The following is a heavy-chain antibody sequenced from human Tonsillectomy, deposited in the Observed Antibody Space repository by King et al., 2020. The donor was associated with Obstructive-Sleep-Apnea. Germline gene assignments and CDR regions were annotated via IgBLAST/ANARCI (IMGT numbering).Heavy chain of an antibody. V-gene: IGHV3-49*03. J-gene: IGHJ4*02. Sequence: DVQLVESGGGLVQPGRSLRLSCTASGFTFGDYAMSWFRQAPGKGLEWVGFIRSKAYGGTTEYAASVKGRFTISRDDSKSIAYLQMNSLKTEDTAVYYCTRARSVGASYFDYWGQGTLVTVSS. CDR3: TRARSVGASYFDY. D-gene: IGHD1-26*01. CDR2: IRSKAYGGTT. CDR1: GFTFGDYA.